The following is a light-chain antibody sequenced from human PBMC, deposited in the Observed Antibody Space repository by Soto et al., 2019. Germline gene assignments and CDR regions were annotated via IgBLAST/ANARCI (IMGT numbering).Light chain of an antibody. V-gene: IGKV1-39*01. J-gene: IGKJ2*01. CDR1: QSINKY. CDR3: QQSHNTPRT. CDR2: AAS. Sequence: DIQMTQSPSSLSASVGDRVTITCRASQSINKYLNWYQQKPGKAPKLLIFAASSMQSGVPLRFSGSGSGTDFPLTISSLLPEDFATYYCQQSHNTPRTFGQGTKLEIK.